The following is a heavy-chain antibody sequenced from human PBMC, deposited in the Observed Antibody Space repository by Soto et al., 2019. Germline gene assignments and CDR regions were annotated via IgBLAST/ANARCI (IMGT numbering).Heavy chain of an antibody. J-gene: IGHJ3*02. V-gene: IGHV5-51*01. D-gene: IGHD5-18*01. CDR1: GYSFTSYW. Sequence: GESLKISCKGSGYSFTSYWIGWVRQMPGKGLEWMGIIYPGDSDTRYSPSFQGQVTISADKSISTAYLQWSSLKASDTAMYYCARPLLDIAMPDAFDIWGQGTMVTVSS. CDR2: IYPGDSDT. CDR3: ARPLLDIAMPDAFDI.